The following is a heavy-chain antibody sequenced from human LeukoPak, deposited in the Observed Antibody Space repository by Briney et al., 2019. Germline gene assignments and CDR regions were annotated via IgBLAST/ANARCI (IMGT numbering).Heavy chain of an antibody. Sequence: NTSETLSLTCTVSGGSISSYYWSWIRQPAGKGLEWIGRIYTSGSTNYNPSLKSRVTMSVDTSKNQFTLKLSSVTAADTAVYYCAKDFADAFDIWGQGTMVTVSS. CDR2: IYTSGST. V-gene: IGHV4-4*07. J-gene: IGHJ3*02. D-gene: IGHD3-3*01. CDR1: GGSISSYY. CDR3: AKDFADAFDI.